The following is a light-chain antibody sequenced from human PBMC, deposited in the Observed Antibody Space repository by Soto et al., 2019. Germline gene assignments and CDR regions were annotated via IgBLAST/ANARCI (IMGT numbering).Light chain of an antibody. V-gene: IGKV3-20*01. J-gene: IGKJ1*01. Sequence: EIVLTQSPGNLVFSPGERATLSCRASQTVRNNYLAWYQQKPGQPPRLLIYLASSRATGIPDRFSGSGSGTDFTLTISRLEPEDFAVYHCQQYGTLPLTFGQGTKVDIK. CDR3: QQYGTLPLT. CDR2: LAS. CDR1: QTVRNNY.